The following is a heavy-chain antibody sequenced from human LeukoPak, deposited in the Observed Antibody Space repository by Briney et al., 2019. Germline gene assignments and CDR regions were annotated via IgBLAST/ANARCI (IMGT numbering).Heavy chain of an antibody. CDR2: INPNSGGT. CDR3: ARDLSGWYYYDSSGYGYFDY. D-gene: IGHD3-22*01. Sequence: ASVKVSCKASGYTFTGYYMHWVRQAPGQGLEWMEWINPNSGGTNYAQKFQGRVTMTRDTSISTAYIELSRLRSDDTAVYYCARDLSGWYYYDSSGYGYFDYWGQGTLVTVSS. CDR1: GYTFTGYY. J-gene: IGHJ4*02. V-gene: IGHV1-2*02.